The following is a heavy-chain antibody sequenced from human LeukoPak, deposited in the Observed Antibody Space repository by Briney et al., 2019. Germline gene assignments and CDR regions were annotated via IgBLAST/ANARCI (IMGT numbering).Heavy chain of an antibody. Sequence: SETLSLTCTVSGGSISSYYWSWIRQPPGKGLEWIGYIYYSGSTNYNPSLKSRVTISVDTSKNQFSLKLSSVTAADSAMYYCTRVVARTIVDYWGERTLVTVSS. CDR3: TRVVARTIVDY. D-gene: IGHD6-19*01. V-gene: IGHV4-59*01. J-gene: IGHJ4*02. CDR2: IYYSGST. CDR1: GGSISSYY.